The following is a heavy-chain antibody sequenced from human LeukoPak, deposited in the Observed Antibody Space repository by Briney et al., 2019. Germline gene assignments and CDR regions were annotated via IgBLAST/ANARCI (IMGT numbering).Heavy chain of an antibody. CDR1: GDSVSSNSAA. V-gene: IGHV6-1*01. D-gene: IGHD6-19*01. Sequence: SQTLSLTCAISGDSVSSNSAAWNWIRQSPSRGLEWLGRTYYRSKWYNDYAVSVKSRITINPDTSKNQFSLQLNSVTPEDTAVYYCAREFRRSSGWAEYFRHWGQGTLVTVSS. CDR2: TYYRSKWYN. CDR3: AREFRRSSGWAEYFRH. J-gene: IGHJ1*01.